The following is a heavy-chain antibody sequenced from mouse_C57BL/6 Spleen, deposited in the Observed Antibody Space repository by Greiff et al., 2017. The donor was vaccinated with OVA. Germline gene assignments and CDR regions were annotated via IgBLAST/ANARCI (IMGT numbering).Heavy chain of an antibody. CDR1: GFSLTSYG. CDR2: IWSGGST. CDR3: ARLAITTVVATRYFDV. D-gene: IGHD1-1*01. V-gene: IGHV2-2*01. J-gene: IGHJ1*03. Sequence: QVQLKQSGPGLVQPSQSLSITCTVSGFSLTSYGVHWVRQSPGKGLEWLGVIWSGGSTDYNAAFISRLSISKDNSKSQVFFKMNSLQADDTAIYYCARLAITTVVATRYFDVWGTGTTVTVSS.